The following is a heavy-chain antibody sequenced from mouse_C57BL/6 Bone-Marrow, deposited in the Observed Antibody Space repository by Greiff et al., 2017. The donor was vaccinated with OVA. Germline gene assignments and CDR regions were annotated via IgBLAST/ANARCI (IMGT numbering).Heavy chain of an antibody. D-gene: IGHD6-1*01. CDR1: GFTFSSYG. Sequence: EVKLVESGGDLVKPGGSLKLSCAASGFTFSSYGMSWVRQTPDKRLEWVATISSGGSYTYYPDSVKGRFTISRDNAKNTLYLQMSSLKSEDTAMYYCASEHLYYSAMDDWGQGTSVTVSA. V-gene: IGHV5-6*02. CDR3: ASEHLYYSAMDD. J-gene: IGHJ4*01. CDR2: ISSGGSYT.